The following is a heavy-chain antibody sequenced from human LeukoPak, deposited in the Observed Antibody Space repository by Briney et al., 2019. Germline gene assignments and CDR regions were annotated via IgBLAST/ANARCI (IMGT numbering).Heavy chain of an antibody. CDR3: ATQTLGPIDY. J-gene: IGHJ4*02. CDR2: IKQDGSDK. CDR1: GITFSNYR. V-gene: IGHV3-7*01. Sequence: PGGSLRLSCAASGITFSNYRMSWVRQAPGKGLEWVANIKQDGSDKYYVDSVKGRFTISRDNAKNSLYLQMNSLRAEDTAVYYCATQTLGPIDYWGQGILVTVSS. D-gene: IGHD3-16*01.